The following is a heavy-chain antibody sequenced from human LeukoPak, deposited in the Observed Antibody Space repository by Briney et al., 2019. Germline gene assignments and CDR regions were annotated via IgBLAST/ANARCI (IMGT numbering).Heavy chain of an antibody. J-gene: IGHJ5*02. CDR2: ISSSSSYT. V-gene: IGHV3-11*06. CDR3: ASLGRFGEFNWFDP. D-gene: IGHD3-10*01. CDR1: GFTFSSYT. Sequence: GGSLRLSCAASGFTFSSYTMHWIRQAPGKGLEWVSYISSSSSYTNYADSVKGRFTISRDNAKNSLYLQMNSLRAEDTAVYYCASLGRFGEFNWFDPWGKGTLVTVSS.